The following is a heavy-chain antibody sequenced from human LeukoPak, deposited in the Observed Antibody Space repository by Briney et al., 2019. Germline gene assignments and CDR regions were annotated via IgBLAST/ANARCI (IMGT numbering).Heavy chain of an antibody. V-gene: IGHV5-51*01. Sequence: GESLKISCKGSGYSFTSYWIGWVRQMPGKGLEWMGIIYPGDSDTRYSPSFQGQVTISADKSISTAYLQWSGLKASDTAMYYCARQRGYCSSTSCYTDYWGQGTLVTVSS. CDR3: ARQRGYCSSTSCYTDY. D-gene: IGHD2-2*02. CDR2: IYPGDSDT. J-gene: IGHJ4*02. CDR1: GYSFTSYW.